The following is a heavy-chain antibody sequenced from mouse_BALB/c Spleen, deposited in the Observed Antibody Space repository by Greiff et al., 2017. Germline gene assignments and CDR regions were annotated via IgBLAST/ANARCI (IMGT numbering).Heavy chain of an antibody. CDR2: ISYDGSN. D-gene: IGHD2-14*01. CDR1: GYSITSGYF. V-gene: IGHV3-6*02. Sequence: EVQLQESGPGLVKPSQSLSLTCSVTGYSITSGYFWNLIRQFPGNKLEWMGYISYDGSNNYNPSLKNRISITRDTSKNQFFLKLNSVTTEDTATYYCAKDDYRYYFDYWGQGTTLTVSS. J-gene: IGHJ2*01. CDR3: AKDDYRYYFDY.